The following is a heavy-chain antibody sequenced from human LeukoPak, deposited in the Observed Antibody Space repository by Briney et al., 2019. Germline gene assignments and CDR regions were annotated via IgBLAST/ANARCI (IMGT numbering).Heavy chain of an antibody. CDR1: GFTFSSFG. J-gene: IGHJ4*02. V-gene: IGHV3-30*03. CDR3: ARGLDFDY. D-gene: IGHD6-19*01. CDR2: ISFDESNK. Sequence: GGSLRLSCAASGFTFSSFGMHWVRQAPGKGLEWVALISFDESNKYYADSVRGRFTISRDTSKNTLYLQMNSLRAEDTAVYYCARGLDFDYWGQGTLVTVSS.